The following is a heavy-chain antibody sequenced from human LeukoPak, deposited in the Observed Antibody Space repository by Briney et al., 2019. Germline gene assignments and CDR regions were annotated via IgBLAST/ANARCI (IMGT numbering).Heavy chain of an antibody. CDR2: LSSSSSYI. J-gene: IGHJ6*03. CDR3: ARLSSGPLYYYYMDV. V-gene: IGHV3-21*01. D-gene: IGHD6-19*01. CDR1: GFTFSSYN. Sequence: GGSLRLSCAASGFTFSSYNMNWVRQAPGKGLEWVSSLSSSSSYIYYADSVKGRFTISRDNAKNSLYLQMNSLRAEDTAVYYCARLSSGPLYYYYMDVWGKGTTVTISS.